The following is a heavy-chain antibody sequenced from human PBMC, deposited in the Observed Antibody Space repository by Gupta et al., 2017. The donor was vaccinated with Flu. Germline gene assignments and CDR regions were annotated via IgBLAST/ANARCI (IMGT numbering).Heavy chain of an antibody. Sequence: SGSYWSWFRQPPGNVPEWIGEIDHSGGTNYNPSLKSRVTMSVDTSKNQFSLNLYSVTAADTAIYYCTRLGGVTVGYNWFDPWGQGTLVTVSS. V-gene: IGHV4-34*01. CDR3: TRLGGVTVGYNWFDP. CDR1: SGSY. D-gene: IGHD4-4*01. J-gene: IGHJ5*02. CDR2: IDHSGGT.